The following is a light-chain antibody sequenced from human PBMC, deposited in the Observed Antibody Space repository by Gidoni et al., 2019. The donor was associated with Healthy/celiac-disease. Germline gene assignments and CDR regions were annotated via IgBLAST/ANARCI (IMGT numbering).Light chain of an antibody. J-gene: IGKJ1*01. V-gene: IGKV3-20*01. Sequence: ENVLTQSPGTLSLSPGERAPLSCRASQSVSSSYLAWYQQKPGQAPRLLIYGASSRATGIPDRFSGSGSGTDFTLTISRLEPEDFAVYYCQQYGSSPWTFGQGTKVEIK. CDR2: GAS. CDR1: QSVSSSY. CDR3: QQYGSSPWT.